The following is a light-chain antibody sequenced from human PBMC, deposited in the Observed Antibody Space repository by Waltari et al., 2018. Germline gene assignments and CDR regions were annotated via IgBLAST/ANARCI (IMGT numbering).Light chain of an antibody. J-gene: IGLJ2*01. CDR3: SSYAGNYVA. V-gene: IGLV2-11*01. Sequence: QSALTQPRSVSGSPGQSVTISCTGTRSDVGGYNFVSWYQQHPGTAPKLIISDVTKRPAGVPDRFSGSKSGNPASLTISWLQAEDEADYYCSSYAGNYVAFGGGTKLTVL. CDR1: RSDVGGYNF. CDR2: DVT.